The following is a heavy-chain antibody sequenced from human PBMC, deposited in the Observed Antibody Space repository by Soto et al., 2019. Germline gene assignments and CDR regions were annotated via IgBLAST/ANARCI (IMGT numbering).Heavy chain of an antibody. CDR1: GCSITKDSYH. CDR3: ARHGITGSYYDAFDI. CDR2: IKYSGTT. V-gene: IGHV4-39*01. J-gene: IGHJ3*02. D-gene: IGHD1-26*01. Sequence: LSDTLFLILTFSGCSITKDSYHWGWINKPPGQCFVWIASIKYSGTTFYIPSLKSRVTLSVDTSKNQFALKLSSVTAAETAVYYCARHGITGSYYDAFDIWGQGTMVTVSS.